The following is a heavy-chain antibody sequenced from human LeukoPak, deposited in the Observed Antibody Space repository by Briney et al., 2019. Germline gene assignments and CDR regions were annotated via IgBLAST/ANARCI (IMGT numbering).Heavy chain of an antibody. Sequence: GGSLRLSCAASGFTFSNYWMHWVRQAPGKGLEWVSRIKGDGSHTIYADSVKGRSTVSRDNAKNTVYLQMNSLRAEDTAVYYCTRDDDAYNFDYWGQGTLVTVSS. CDR2: IKGDGSHT. CDR1: GFTFSNYW. D-gene: IGHD5-24*01. J-gene: IGHJ4*02. CDR3: TRDDDAYNFDY. V-gene: IGHV3-74*01.